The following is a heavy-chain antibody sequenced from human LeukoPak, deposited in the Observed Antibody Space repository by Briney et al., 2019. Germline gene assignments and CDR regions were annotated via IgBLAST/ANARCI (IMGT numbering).Heavy chain of an antibody. D-gene: IGHD2-2*01. V-gene: IGHV4-39*07. Sequence: SETLSLTCTVSGGSISSSSYYWGWIRQPPGKGLEWIGSIYYSGSTYYNPSLKSRVTISVDTSKNQFSLKLSSVTAADTAVYYCARESAEYQLLEYFQHWGQGTLVTVSS. J-gene: IGHJ1*01. CDR3: ARESAEYQLLEYFQH. CDR2: IYYSGST. CDR1: GGSISSSSYY.